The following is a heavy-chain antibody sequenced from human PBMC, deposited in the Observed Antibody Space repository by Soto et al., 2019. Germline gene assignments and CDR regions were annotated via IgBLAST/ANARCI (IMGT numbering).Heavy chain of an antibody. Sequence: GGSLRLSCTASGFTISSYGMHRVRQAPGKGLEWVTVISYDGLNKYYADSVKGRFTISRDDSKSTLYLQMNSLRSEDTAVYYCAANSGSSYTSASYYYYYGMDVWGQGTTVTVSS. J-gene: IGHJ6*02. CDR2: ISYDGLNK. V-gene: IGHV3-30*03. D-gene: IGHD1-26*01. CDR3: AANSGSSYTSASYYYYYGMDV. CDR1: GFTISSYG.